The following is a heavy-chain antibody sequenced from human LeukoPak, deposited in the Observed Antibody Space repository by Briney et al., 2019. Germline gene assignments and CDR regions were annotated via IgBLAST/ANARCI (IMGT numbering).Heavy chain of an antibody. CDR1: GYTFTRYG. J-gene: IGHJ4*02. CDR2: ISAYNGNT. D-gene: IGHD3-9*01. V-gene: IGHV1-18*01. Sequence: ASVKVSCKASGYTFTRYGISWVRQAPGQGLEWMGWISAYNGNTDYAQKLHGRVTLTTGTSTSTAYMELRSLRSDDTAVYYCAREGLDISTGYPHDYWGQGTLVTVSS. CDR3: AREGLDISTGYPHDY.